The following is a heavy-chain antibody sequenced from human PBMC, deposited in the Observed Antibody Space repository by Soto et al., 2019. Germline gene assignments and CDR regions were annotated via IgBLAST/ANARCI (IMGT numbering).Heavy chain of an antibody. CDR1: GFTFSSYS. D-gene: IGHD4-17*01. CDR2: ISSSSSTI. J-gene: IGHJ4*02. V-gene: IGHV3-48*01. CDR3: ATMTTVTRDDY. Sequence: EVQLVESGGGLVQPGGSLRLSCAASGFTFSSYSMNWVRQAPGKGLEWVSYISSSSSTIYYADSVKGRFTISRDNAKNSLYLQMNSLRAEDTAVYYCATMTTVTRDDYWGQGTLVTVSS.